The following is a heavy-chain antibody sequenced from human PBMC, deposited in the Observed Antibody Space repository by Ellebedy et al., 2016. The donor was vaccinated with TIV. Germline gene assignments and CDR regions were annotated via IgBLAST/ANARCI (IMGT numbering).Heavy chain of an antibody. V-gene: IGHV3-30*18. Sequence: PGGSLRLSCTASGFTFSSFGMFWVRQAPGKGLEWVAVISYDGSNKHYADSAKGRFTISRDNSKDTLYLQMNSLTAEDTALYYCAKDLAPGFANQIELGWGQGTLVTVSS. CDR1: GFTFSSFG. CDR3: AKDLAPGFANQIELG. D-gene: IGHD1-14*01. CDR2: ISYDGSNK. J-gene: IGHJ4*02.